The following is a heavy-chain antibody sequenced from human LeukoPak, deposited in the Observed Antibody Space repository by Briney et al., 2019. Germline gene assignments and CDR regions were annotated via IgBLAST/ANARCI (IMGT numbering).Heavy chain of an antibody. J-gene: IGHJ4*02. CDR2: IYHSGNT. V-gene: IGHV4-4*02. D-gene: IGHD3-9*01. CDR1: GGSISSNNW. Sequence: SETLSLTCTVSGGSISSNNWWSWVHLPPGKGLEWIGKIYHSGNTNYNPSLKSRVTISGDMSKNQFSLRLSSVTAADTAVYYCARARNDILAGYYSFDYWGQGNLVTVSS. CDR3: ARARNDILAGYYSFDY.